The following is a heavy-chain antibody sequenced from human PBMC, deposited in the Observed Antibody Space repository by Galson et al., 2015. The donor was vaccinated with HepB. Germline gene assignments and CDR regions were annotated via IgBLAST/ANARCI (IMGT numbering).Heavy chain of an antibody. CDR2: IKQDGSEK. Sequence: SLRLSCAASGFTFSTYWMSWVRQAPGKGLEWVANIKQDGSEKYYVDSVKGRFTISRDNAKNSLYLQMNSLRAEDTAVYYCAAHDSSGYYYYYYYMDVWGNGTTVTVSS. CDR1: GFTFSTYW. CDR3: AAHDSSGYYYYYYYMDV. D-gene: IGHD3-22*01. J-gene: IGHJ6*03. V-gene: IGHV3-7*01.